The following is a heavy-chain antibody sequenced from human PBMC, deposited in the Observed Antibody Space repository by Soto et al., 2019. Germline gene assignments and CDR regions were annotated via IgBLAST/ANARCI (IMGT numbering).Heavy chain of an antibody. Sequence: QITLKESGPTLVKPTQTLTLTCTFSGFSLTTSGMGVGWIRQPPGKALEWLAHIYWDDDKRYSPSLKSRLTITKDTSKNLVVLTMTNMALVDTATYYCAHSRIGEYDYWGQGTLVTVSS. D-gene: IGHD3-3*01. CDR2: IYWDDDK. V-gene: IGHV2-5*02. CDR3: AHSRIGEYDY. CDR1: GFSLTTSGMG. J-gene: IGHJ4*02.